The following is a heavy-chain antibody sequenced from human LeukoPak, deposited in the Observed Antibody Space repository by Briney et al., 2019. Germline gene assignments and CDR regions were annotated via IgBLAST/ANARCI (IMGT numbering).Heavy chain of an antibody. J-gene: IGHJ4*02. D-gene: IGHD5-18*01. Sequence: PGGSLRLSCAASGFTFSDHYMDWVRQAPGKGREWVGRTRNKANIYTTEYAASVKGRFTISRDDSKNSLYLQMNSLKTEDTAVYYCVRGYSYGYSSFDYWGQGTLVTVSS. CDR3: VRGYSYGYSSFDY. CDR1: GFTFSDHY. CDR2: TRNKANIYTT. V-gene: IGHV3-72*01.